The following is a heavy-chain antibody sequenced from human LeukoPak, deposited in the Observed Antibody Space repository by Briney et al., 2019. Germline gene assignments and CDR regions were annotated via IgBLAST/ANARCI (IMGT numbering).Heavy chain of an antibody. CDR2: IYSGGST. Sequence: GSLRLSCAASGFTVSSNYMSWVRQAPGKGLEWVSVIYSGGSTYYADSVKGRFTISRDNSKNTLYLQMNSLRAEDTAVYYCARNYDSSGNLSAFDIWGQGTMVTVSS. CDR1: GFTVSSNY. J-gene: IGHJ3*02. CDR3: ARNYDSSGNLSAFDI. V-gene: IGHV3-66*02. D-gene: IGHD3-22*01.